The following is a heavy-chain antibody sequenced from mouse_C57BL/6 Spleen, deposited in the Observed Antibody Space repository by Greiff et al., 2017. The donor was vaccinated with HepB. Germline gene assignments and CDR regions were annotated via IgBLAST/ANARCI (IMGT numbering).Heavy chain of an antibody. J-gene: IGHJ3*01. Sequence: VQLQQSDAELVKPGASVKISCKVSGYTFTDHTIHWMKQRPEQGLEWIGYIYPRDGSTKYNEKFKGKATLTADKSSSTAYMQLNSLTSEDSAVYFCASDDNCGSSPFAYWGQGTLVTVSA. V-gene: IGHV1-78*01. CDR1: GYTFTDHT. CDR2: IYPRDGST. D-gene: IGHD1-1*01. CDR3: ASDDNCGSSPFAY.